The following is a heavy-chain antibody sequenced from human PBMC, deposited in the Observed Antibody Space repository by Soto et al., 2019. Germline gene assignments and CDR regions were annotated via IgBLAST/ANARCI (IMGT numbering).Heavy chain of an antibody. CDR3: GRDLYQSVFYYGMDV. Sequence: QVQLMQSGAEVKKPGASVKVSCKASDYTFTSYGISWVRQAPGQGLEWMGWISTYNGNTNYAQKLQGRVTMTTDTSTSTAYMELRSLRSDDTAVYYCGRDLYQSVFYYGMDVWGQGTRGHRLL. CDR2: ISTYNGNT. V-gene: IGHV1-18*01. J-gene: IGHJ6*02. CDR1: DYTFTSYG. D-gene: IGHD2-2*01.